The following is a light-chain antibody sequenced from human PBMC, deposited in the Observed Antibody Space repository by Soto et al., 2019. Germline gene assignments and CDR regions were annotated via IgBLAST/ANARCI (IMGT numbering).Light chain of an antibody. CDR3: QTWGNGIRV. CDR1: SGHSSYA. Sequence: QPVLTQSPSASASLGASVKLTCTLSSGHSSYAIAWHQQQPEKGPRYLMKLNSDGSHSKGDGIPDRVSGSSSGAERYLTISSLQSEDEADYYCQTWGNGIRVFGTGTKLTVL. CDR2: LNSDGSH. V-gene: IGLV4-69*01. J-gene: IGLJ1*01.